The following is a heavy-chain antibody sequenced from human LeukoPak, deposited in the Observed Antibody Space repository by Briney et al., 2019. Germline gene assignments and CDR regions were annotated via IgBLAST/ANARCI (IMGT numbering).Heavy chain of an antibody. V-gene: IGHV1-69*01. CDR1: GGTFSSYA. CDR2: IIPIFGTA. D-gene: IGHD3-10*01. CDR3: ARATLPPYYYGSGQNYYYGMDV. J-gene: IGHJ6*02. Sequence: SVKVSCKASGGTFSSYAISWVRQAPGQGLEWMGGIIPIFGTANYAQKFQGRVTITADESTSTAYMELSSLRSEDTAVYYCARATLPPYYYGSGQNYYYGMDVWGQGTTVTVSS.